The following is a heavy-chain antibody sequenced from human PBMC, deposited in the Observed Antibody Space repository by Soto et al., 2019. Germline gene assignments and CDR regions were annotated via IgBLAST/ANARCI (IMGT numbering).Heavy chain of an antibody. D-gene: IGHD1-26*01. J-gene: IGHJ6*02. CDR1: GYTFTTSS. CDR2: ISTYNGDT. V-gene: IGHV1-18*01. Sequence: QVQLVQSGPEVRKPGASVKVSCEASGYTFTTSSISWVRQVPGQGLEWMGWISTYNGDTNSAQNFQGRVLMTADTSTGTAYMELMSLTSDDTAVYYCARQGSWPYYYYGLDVWGQGTTVTVSS. CDR3: ARQGSWPYYYYGLDV.